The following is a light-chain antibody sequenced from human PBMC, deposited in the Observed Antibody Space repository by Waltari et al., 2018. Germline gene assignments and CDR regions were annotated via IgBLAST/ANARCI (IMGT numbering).Light chain of an antibody. V-gene: IGLV1-51*01. CDR1: SSNIGNES. Sequence: QSVLTQPPSVSATPGQKVTISCSGSSSNIGNESVSWYQKLPGTAPKLLVYDTYQRPSGIPDRFSGSKSGTSATLGITGLQTGDEAHYYCGAWDPSLTAFVFGTGTEVTVL. CDR2: DTY. J-gene: IGLJ1*01. CDR3: GAWDPSLTAFV.